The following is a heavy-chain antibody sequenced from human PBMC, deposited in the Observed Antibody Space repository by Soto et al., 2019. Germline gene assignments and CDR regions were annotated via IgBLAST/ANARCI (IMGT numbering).Heavy chain of an antibody. CDR1: GFTFDDYA. D-gene: IGHD3-3*01. Sequence: EVQLVESGGGLVQPGRSLRLSCAASGFTFDDYAMHWVRQAPGKGLEWVSGISWNSGSIGYAESVKGRFTISRDNAKNSLYLQMNSLRAEDTALYYCAKDGARGYYDFWSGYYPRFDPWGQVTLVTVSS. V-gene: IGHV3-9*01. CDR3: AKDGARGYYDFWSGYYPRFDP. J-gene: IGHJ5*02. CDR2: ISWNSGSI.